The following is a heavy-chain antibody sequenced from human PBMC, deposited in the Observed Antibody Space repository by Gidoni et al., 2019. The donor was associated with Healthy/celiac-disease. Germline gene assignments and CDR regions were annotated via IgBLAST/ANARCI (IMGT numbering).Heavy chain of an antibody. CDR1: GFTFSSYA. CDR2: ISYDGSNK. CDR3: ARSLGGGSSGWYDNEDAFDI. V-gene: IGHV3-30-3*01. Sequence: QVQLVESGGGVVQPGRSLRLSCAASGFTFSSYAMHWVRQAPGKGLEWVAVISYDGSNKYYADSVKGRFTISRDNSKNTLYLQMNSLRAEDTAVYYCARSLGGGSSGWYDNEDAFDIWGQGTMVTVSS. D-gene: IGHD6-19*01. J-gene: IGHJ3*02.